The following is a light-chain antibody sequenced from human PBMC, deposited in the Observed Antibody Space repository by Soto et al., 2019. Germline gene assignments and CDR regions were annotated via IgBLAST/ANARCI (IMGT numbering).Light chain of an antibody. CDR2: AAS. CDR1: QVISNY. J-gene: IGKJ4*01. Sequence: DIPMTQSPSSLSASVGDRVTITCRASQVISNYLAWYQQKPGKVPKLLIYAASTLQSGVPSRFSGSAAGTDFTLTISNLQPEDVATYYCQKYNSAPLTFGGGTKVEIK. CDR3: QKYNSAPLT. V-gene: IGKV1-27*01.